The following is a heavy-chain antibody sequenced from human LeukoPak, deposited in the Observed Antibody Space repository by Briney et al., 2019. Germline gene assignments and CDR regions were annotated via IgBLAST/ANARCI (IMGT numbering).Heavy chain of an antibody. CDR1: GYTFTGYY. Sequence: ASVKVSCKASGYTFTGYYMHWVRPAPGEGLEWMGWINPNSGGTNYAQKFQGRVTMTRDTSISTAYMELSRLRSDDTAVYYCARDVVVAHDFDYWGQGTLVTVSS. J-gene: IGHJ4*02. D-gene: IGHD5-12*01. V-gene: IGHV1-2*02. CDR3: ARDVVVAHDFDY. CDR2: INPNSGGT.